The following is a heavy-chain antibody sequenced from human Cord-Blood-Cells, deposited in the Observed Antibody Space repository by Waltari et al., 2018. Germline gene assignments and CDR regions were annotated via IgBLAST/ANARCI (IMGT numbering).Heavy chain of an antibody. V-gene: IGHV4-38-2*01. D-gene: IGHD1-26*01. Sequence: QVQLQESGPGLVKPSETLSLTCAVSGYSLSSGSYWGWIRQPPGKGLEWIGSIYHSGSNYYNPSLKIRVTISVDTSKNQFSLKLSSVAAADTAVYYCAGSSGSYKNFYKGIDYWGQGTLVTVSS. CDR1: GYSLSSGSY. CDR2: IYHSGSN. CDR3: AGSSGSYKNFYKGIDY. J-gene: IGHJ4*02.